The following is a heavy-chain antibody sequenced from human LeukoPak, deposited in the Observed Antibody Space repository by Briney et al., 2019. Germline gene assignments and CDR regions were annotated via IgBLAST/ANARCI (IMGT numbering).Heavy chain of an antibody. D-gene: IGHD3-16*01. J-gene: IGHJ4*02. CDR3: ARRMYYDYVWGTRSTRSGFDY. Sequence: PSETLSLTCTVSGGSISSSSYYWGWIRQPPGKGLEWIESIYYSGSTYYNPSLKSRVTISVDTSTNQFSLKLSSVTAADTAVYYCARRMYYDYVWGTRSTRSGFDYWGQGTLVTISS. V-gene: IGHV4-39*01. CDR1: GGSISSSSYY. CDR2: IYYSGST.